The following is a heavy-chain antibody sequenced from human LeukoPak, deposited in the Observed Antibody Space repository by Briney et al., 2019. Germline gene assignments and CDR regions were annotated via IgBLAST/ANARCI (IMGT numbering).Heavy chain of an antibody. CDR1: GYIFTDHW. V-gene: IGHV5-51*01. CDR3: ARGDRTSTYFDS. Sequence: GESLKISCQCSGYIFTDHWIAWVRQMPGKGLEWMGLIHSGESDTRYSPPLQGQVTISADKSIRTAYLQWNSLKASDTAMYYCARGDRTSTYFDSWGQGTLVNVSS. J-gene: IGHJ4*02. D-gene: IGHD1-1*01. CDR2: IHSGESDT.